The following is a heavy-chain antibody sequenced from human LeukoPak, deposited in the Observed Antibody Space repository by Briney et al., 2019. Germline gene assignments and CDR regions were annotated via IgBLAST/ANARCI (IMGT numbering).Heavy chain of an antibody. Sequence: ASVKVSCKASGGAFSSYTISWVRQAPGQGLEWMGRIIPILGIANYAQKFQGRVTITADKSTSTAYMELSSLRSEDTAVYYCAKGQDHNGNELDYWGQGTLVTVSS. CDR1: GGAFSSYT. D-gene: IGHD2-8*01. CDR3: AKGQDHNGNELDY. CDR2: IIPILGIA. V-gene: IGHV1-69*02. J-gene: IGHJ4*02.